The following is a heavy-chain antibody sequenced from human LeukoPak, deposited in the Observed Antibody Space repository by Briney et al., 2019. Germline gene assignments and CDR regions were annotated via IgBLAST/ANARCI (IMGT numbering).Heavy chain of an antibody. Sequence: ASVKVSCKASGYTFTSYYMHWVRQAPGQGLEWMGIINPSGGSTSCAQKFQGRVTMTRNTSISTAYMELSGLRSEDTAVYYCARRPSKYYDILTGYYRSEFDYWGQGTLVTVSS. J-gene: IGHJ4*02. CDR1: GYTFTSYY. CDR3: ARRPSKYYDILTGYYRSEFDY. V-gene: IGHV1-46*01. CDR2: INPSGGST. D-gene: IGHD3-9*01.